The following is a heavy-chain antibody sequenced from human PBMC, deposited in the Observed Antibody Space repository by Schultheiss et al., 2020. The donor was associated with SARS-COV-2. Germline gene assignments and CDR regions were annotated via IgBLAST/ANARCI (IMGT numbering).Heavy chain of an antibody. CDR1: GYSISSGYY. J-gene: IGHJ4*02. CDR2: IYHSGST. Sequence: SQTLSLTCAVSGYSISSGYYWGWIRQPPGKGLEWIGSIYHSGSTYYNPSLKSRVTISVDTSKNQISLKLSSVTAADTAVYYCARIPPSDSSGWYVDYWGQGTLVTVSS. D-gene: IGHD6-19*01. CDR3: ARIPPSDSSGWYVDY. V-gene: IGHV4-38-2*01.